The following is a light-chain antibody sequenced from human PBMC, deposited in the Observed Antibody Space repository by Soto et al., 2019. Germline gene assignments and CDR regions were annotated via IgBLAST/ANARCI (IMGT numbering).Light chain of an antibody. CDR1: NSDIGNYNF. V-gene: IGLV2-23*02. Sequence: NNSDIGNYNFVSWYQQHPGKAPKLMISEVKKRPSGVSNRFSGSKSGNTASLTISGLQTEDEADYSCCSFAGGHTWVFGGGTKVTVL. CDR2: EVK. CDR3: CSFAGGHTWV. J-gene: IGLJ3*02.